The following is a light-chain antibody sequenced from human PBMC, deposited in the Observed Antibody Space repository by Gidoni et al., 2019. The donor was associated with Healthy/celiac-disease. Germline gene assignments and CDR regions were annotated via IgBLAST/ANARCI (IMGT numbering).Light chain of an antibody. CDR2: GAS. Sequence: EIVLTQSPGTLSLSPGERATFSCRAIQSVSSSYLAWYQQKPGQAPRLLIYGASSRATGIPDRFSGSGSGTDFTLTISRLEPEDFAVYYCQQYGSSPYTFGQGTKLEIK. V-gene: IGKV3-20*01. J-gene: IGKJ2*01. CDR3: QQYGSSPYT. CDR1: QSVSSSY.